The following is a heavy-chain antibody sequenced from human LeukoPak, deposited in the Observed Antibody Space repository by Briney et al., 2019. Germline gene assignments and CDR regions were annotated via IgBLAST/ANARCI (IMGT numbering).Heavy chain of an antibody. CDR1: GASISSYY. CDR2: IYYSGSI. J-gene: IGHJ4*02. D-gene: IGHD2-2*01. Sequence: SETLSLTCTVSGASISSYYWSWIRQPPGKGLEWIGDIYYSGSIKYNPSLKSRVTMSVDTSKNQFSLKLSSVTAADTAVYYCAKDLGYQLLYWGQGTLVTVSS. CDR3: AKDLGYQLLY. V-gene: IGHV4-59*01.